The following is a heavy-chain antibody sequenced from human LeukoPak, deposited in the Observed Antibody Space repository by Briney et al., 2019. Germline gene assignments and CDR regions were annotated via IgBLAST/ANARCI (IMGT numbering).Heavy chain of an antibody. D-gene: IGHD3-22*01. CDR1: GGPISSGDYY. Sequence: SQTLSLTCTVSGGPISSGDYYWSWIRQPPGKGLEWIGYIYYSGSTYYNPSLKSRVTISVDTSKNQFSLKLSSVTAADTAVYYCARDGLTVIGIWGFDPWGQGTLVTVSS. CDR3: ARDGLTVIGIWGFDP. V-gene: IGHV4-30-4*01. J-gene: IGHJ5*02. CDR2: IYYSGST.